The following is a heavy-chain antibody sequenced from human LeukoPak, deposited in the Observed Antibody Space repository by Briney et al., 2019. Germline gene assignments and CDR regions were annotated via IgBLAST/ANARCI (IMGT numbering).Heavy chain of an antibody. D-gene: IGHD2-2*02. J-gene: IGHJ6*03. Sequence: ASVKVSCKASGYTFTSYDINWVRQATGQGLEWMGWMNPNSGNSGCAQKFQGRVTLTRNTSINTAYMELSSLRSEDTAVYYCARLPAAIIGYYYYMDVWGKGTTVTVSS. V-gene: IGHV1-8*01. CDR1: GYTFTSYD. CDR2: MNPNSGNS. CDR3: ARLPAAIIGYYYYMDV.